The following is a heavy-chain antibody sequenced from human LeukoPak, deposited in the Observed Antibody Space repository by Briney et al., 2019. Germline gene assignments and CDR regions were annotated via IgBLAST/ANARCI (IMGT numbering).Heavy chain of an antibody. CDR1: GFTFSSYA. V-gene: IGHV3-23*01. CDR3: AKDRYDILPKEIDY. CDR2: SRGSVGST. J-gene: IGHJ4*02. Sequence: PGGSLRLSCAASGFTFSSYAMNWVRQAPGKGLEWVGSSRGSVGSTYLAAFVKGRFSMSRDNSMKTLVLQMSSLRVEDTAVYYCAKDRYDILPKEIDYWGQGTLVTVSS. D-gene: IGHD3-9*01.